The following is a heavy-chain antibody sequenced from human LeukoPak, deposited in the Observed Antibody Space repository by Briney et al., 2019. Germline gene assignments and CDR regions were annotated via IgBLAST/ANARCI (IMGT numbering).Heavy chain of an antibody. J-gene: IGHJ4*02. CDR1: GLTFSTYA. D-gene: IGHD1-26*01. V-gene: IGHV3-66*01. Sequence: GGSLRLSCAASGLTFSTYAMSWVRQAPGKGLEWVSVIYSGGRTDYADSVKGRFTISRDNSKNTLYLQLNSLRAEDTAVYYCARDGATNFDYWGQGTLVTVSS. CDR2: IYSGGRT. CDR3: ARDGATNFDY.